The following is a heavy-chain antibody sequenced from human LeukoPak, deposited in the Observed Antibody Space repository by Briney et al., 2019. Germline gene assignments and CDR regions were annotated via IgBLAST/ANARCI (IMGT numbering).Heavy chain of an antibody. CDR2: IYYSGST. V-gene: IGHV4-59*01. J-gene: IGHJ4*02. CDR3: ARGRQLWSLFDY. D-gene: IGHD5-18*01. Sequence: PSETLSLTCTVSGSSISSYYWSWIRQPPGKGLEWIGYIYYSGSTNYNPSLKSRVTISVDTSKNQFSLKLSSVTAADTAVYYYARGRQLWSLFDYWGQGTLVTVSS. CDR1: GSSISSYY.